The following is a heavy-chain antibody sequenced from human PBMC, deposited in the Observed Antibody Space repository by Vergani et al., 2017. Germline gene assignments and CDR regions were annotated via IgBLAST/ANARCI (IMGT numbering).Heavy chain of an antibody. CDR3: ARDNYYGSGSYYNVCYYYGMDV. D-gene: IGHD3-10*01. J-gene: IGHJ6*02. V-gene: IGHV4-39*02. CDR1: GGSISSSSYY. CDR2: IYYSGST. Sequence: QLQLQESGPGLVKPSETLSLTCTVSGGSISSSSYYWGWIRQPPGKGLEWIGSIYYSGSTYYYPSLKRRVTISVDTSKNQFSLKLSSVTAADTAVYYCARDNYYGSGSYYNVCYYYGMDVWGQGTTVTVSS.